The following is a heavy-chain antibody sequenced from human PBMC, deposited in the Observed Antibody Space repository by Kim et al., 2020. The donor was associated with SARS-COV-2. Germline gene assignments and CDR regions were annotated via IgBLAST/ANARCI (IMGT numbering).Heavy chain of an antibody. D-gene: IGHD3-10*01. CDR1: GYTFTIYY. Sequence: ASVKVSCKASGYTFTIYYMHWVRQAPGQGLEWMGIINPRLGSTSYAQKCQGRGTMTSDTPTSTVYMELSSLRSEETPVYYCARSLTFGENKWLDPGGQGTLVTVSP. J-gene: IGHJ5*02. V-gene: IGHV1-46*01. CDR2: INPRLGST. CDR3: ARSLTFGENKWLDP.